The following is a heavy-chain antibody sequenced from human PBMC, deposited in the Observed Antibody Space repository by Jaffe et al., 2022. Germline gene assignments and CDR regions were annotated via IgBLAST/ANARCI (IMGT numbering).Heavy chain of an antibody. CDR3: ARDYGYCSSTSCYFNIVNWFDP. J-gene: IGHJ5*02. V-gene: IGHV1-3*01. Sequence: QVQLVQSGAEVKKPGASVKVSCKASGYTFTSYAMHWVRQAPGQRLEWMGWINAGNGNTKYSQKFQGRVTITRDTSASTAYMELSSLRSEDTAVYYCARDYGYCSSTSCYFNIVNWFDPWGQGTLVTVSS. CDR1: GYTFTSYA. CDR2: INAGNGNT. D-gene: IGHD2-2*03.